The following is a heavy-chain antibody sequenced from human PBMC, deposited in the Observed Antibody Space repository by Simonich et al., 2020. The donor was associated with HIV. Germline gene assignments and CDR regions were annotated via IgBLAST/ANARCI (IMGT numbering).Heavy chain of an antibody. Sequence: ITLRESGPPLVKPTQTLTLTCTFSGFSLSTRGVGVGWIRQPPGKALEWLALICWDANKRYIPTLKSRLTITEDTSKNQVVLTMTHMDPVDTATYYCAHLAGAGIGGFDFLGQGTLVTVSS. D-gene: IGHD6-19*01. V-gene: IGHV2-5*02. CDR1: GFSLSTRGVG. CDR3: AHLAGAGIGGFDF. CDR2: ICWDANK. J-gene: IGHJ4*02.